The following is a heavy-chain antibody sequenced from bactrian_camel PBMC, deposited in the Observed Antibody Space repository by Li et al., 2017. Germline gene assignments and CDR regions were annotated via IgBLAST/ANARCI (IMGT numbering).Heavy chain of an antibody. J-gene: IGHJ6*01. CDR2: IEGDGGRT. D-gene: IGHD5*01. V-gene: IGHV3S1*01. CDR3: ATLYELGFDT. CDR1: GYVYTSYC. Sequence: VQLVESGGGPVQAGGSLRLSCKASGYVYTSYCVAWFRQAPGKEREEVARIEGDGGRTKVAESVTGRFSISRDNAKNTVYLQMNSLKSEDTALYYCATLYELGFDTWGQGTQVTVS.